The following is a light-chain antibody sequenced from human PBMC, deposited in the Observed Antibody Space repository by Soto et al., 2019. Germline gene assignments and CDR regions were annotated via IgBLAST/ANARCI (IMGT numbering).Light chain of an antibody. J-gene: IGKJ4*01. CDR2: GAS. V-gene: IGKV3-15*01. CDR1: QSVSSN. Sequence: EIVMTQSPATLSVSPGERSTLSCSASQSVSSNLAWYQQKPGQPPRLLIYGASTRATGIPARFSGSGSGTEFTLTISSLLSEDFAVYYCQQYNKWPPLTFGGGTKVDIK. CDR3: QQYNKWPPLT.